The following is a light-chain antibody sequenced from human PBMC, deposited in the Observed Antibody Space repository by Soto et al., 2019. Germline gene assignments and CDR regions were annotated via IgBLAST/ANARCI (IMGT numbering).Light chain of an antibody. CDR1: SGHSNYA. CDR2: LNSDGSH. CDR3: QTWGSGIVV. Sequence: QLVLTQSPSAYASLGASVKLTCTLSSGHSNYAIAWHQQQSEKGPRYLMKLNSDGSHRKGDGIPDRFSGSSSGAERYLTISSLQSEDEADYYCQTWGSGIVVFGGGTKVTVL. J-gene: IGLJ2*01. V-gene: IGLV4-69*01.